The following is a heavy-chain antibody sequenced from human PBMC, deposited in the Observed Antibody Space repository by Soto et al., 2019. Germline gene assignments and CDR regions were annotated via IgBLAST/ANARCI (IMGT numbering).Heavy chain of an antibody. D-gene: IGHD3-10*01. Sequence: PSETLSLTCTVSGGSISSYYWSWIRQPPGKGLEWIGYIYYSGSTNYNPSLKSRVTISVDTSKNQFSLKLSSVTAADTAVYYCARGGSGSYLEYWGQGTLVTVSS. CDR3: ARGGSGSYLEY. V-gene: IGHV4-59*01. J-gene: IGHJ4*02. CDR2: IYYSGST. CDR1: GGSISSYY.